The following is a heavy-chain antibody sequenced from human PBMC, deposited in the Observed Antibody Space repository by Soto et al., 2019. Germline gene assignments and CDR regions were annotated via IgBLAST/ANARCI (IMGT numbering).Heavy chain of an antibody. J-gene: IGHJ4*02. Sequence: QVQLVQSGAEVKKPGASVKVSCKASGYTFTSYGISWVRQAPGQGLEWMGWISAYNGNTNHAQKLQGRVTLTTDTSTSTAYMELRSLRSDDTAVYYCARGLDYYDSSGYYYGSCFDYWGQGPLVTVSS. D-gene: IGHD3-22*01. V-gene: IGHV1-18*01. CDR1: GYTFTSYG. CDR3: ARGLDYYDSSGYYYGSCFDY. CDR2: ISAYNGNT.